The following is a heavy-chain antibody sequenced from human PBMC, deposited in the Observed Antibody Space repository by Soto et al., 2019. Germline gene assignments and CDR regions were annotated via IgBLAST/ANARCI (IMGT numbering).Heavy chain of an antibody. CDR3: TRDWEITVSTWSFGGF. V-gene: IGHV1-69*08. Sequence: QVQLVQSGAEVKKPGSSVKVSCKASGGTFSPYTINWVRQAPGQGLEWMGRIIPFHGVTNYAQKFQAGVTITADKSTSTACMELSGLRFEDTAMYYCTRDWEITVSTWSFGGFWGRGTLVTVSS. D-gene: IGHD3-10*01. J-gene: IGHJ4*02. CDR2: IIPFHGVT. CDR1: GGTFSPYT.